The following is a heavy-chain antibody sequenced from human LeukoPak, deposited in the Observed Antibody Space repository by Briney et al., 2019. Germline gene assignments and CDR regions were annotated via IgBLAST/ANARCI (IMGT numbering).Heavy chain of an antibody. CDR3: ARGNYDSSGYYYSYYYYYMDV. J-gene: IGHJ6*03. Sequence: SETLSLTCTVSGGSISSYYWSWIRQPPGKGLEWIGYFYYSGSTNYNPSLKSRVTISVDTSKNQFSLKLSSVTAADTAVYYCARGNYDSSGYYYSYYYYYMDVWGKGTTVTVSS. V-gene: IGHV4-59*12. CDR2: FYYSGST. D-gene: IGHD3-22*01. CDR1: GGSISSYY.